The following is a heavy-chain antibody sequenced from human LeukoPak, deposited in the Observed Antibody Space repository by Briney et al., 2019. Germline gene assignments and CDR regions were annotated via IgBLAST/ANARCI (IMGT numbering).Heavy chain of an antibody. V-gene: IGHV3-74*01. D-gene: IGHD6-13*01. J-gene: IGHJ4*02. CDR3: ARQGTIAAAEIDY. Sequence: GGSLRLSCAASGFTFSSYWMHWVRQAPGKGLVWVSRINSDGSSTSYADSVEGRFTISRDNAKNTLYLQMNSLRAEDTAVYYCARQGTIAAAEIDYWGQGTLVTVSS. CDR1: GFTFSSYW. CDR2: INSDGSST.